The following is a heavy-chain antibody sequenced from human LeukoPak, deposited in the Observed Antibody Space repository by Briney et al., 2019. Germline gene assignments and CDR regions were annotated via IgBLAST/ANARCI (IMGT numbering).Heavy chain of an antibody. D-gene: IGHD6-13*01. J-gene: IGHJ3*02. Sequence: ASVKVSCKASGYTFTSYYMHWVRQAPGQGLEWMGIINPSGGSTSYAQKFQGRVTMTRDTSASTVYMELSSLRSDDTAVYYCARDRLRVIAAAGPRAFDIWGQGTMVTVSS. V-gene: IGHV1-46*01. CDR2: INPSGGST. CDR3: ARDRLRVIAAAGPRAFDI. CDR1: GYTFTSYY.